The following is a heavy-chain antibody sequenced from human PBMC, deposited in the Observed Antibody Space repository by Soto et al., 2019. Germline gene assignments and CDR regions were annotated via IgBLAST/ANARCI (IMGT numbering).Heavy chain of an antibody. CDR2: ISGSGGRT. V-gene: IGHV3-23*01. CDR3: AKTLLSTSWYGLHDY. D-gene: IGHD6-13*01. J-gene: IGHJ4*02. Sequence: PGGSLRLSCEASGFTFSRVSMSWVRQAPSKGLEWVSTISGSGGRTYYADSVKGRFTISRDNSRNTLHLQMNSLRVEDTALYYCAKTLLSTSWYGLHDYVSQGTLVTVSS. CDR1: GFTFSRVS.